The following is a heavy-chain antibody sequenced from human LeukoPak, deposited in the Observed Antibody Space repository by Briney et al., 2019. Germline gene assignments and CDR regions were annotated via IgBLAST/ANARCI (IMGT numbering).Heavy chain of an antibody. CDR1: GFTFDDYG. Sequence: GGSLRLSCAASGFTFDDYGMHWVRQTPGKGLEWVSGISWNRGSIGYADSVKGRFTISRDNSKNTLYLQMNSLRAEDTAVYYCAGLGASYQLLAWTRAFDIWGQGTMVTVSS. D-gene: IGHD2-2*01. CDR2: ISWNRGSI. J-gene: IGHJ3*02. V-gene: IGHV3-9*01. CDR3: AGLGASYQLLAWTRAFDI.